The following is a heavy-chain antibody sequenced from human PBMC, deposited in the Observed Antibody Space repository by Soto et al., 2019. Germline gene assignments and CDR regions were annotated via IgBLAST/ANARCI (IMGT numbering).Heavy chain of an antibody. D-gene: IGHD6-13*01. CDR3: ARDWATGSSWFNYYGMDV. J-gene: IGHJ6*01. CDR1: GFTFSSYA. V-gene: IGHV3-30-3*01. Sequence: QVQLVESGGGVVQPGRSLRLSCAASGFTFSSYAMHWVRQAPGKGLEWVAVISYDGSNKYYADSVKGRFTISRDNSKNTLYLQMNSLRAEDTAVYYCARDWATGSSWFNYYGMDVW. CDR2: ISYDGSNK.